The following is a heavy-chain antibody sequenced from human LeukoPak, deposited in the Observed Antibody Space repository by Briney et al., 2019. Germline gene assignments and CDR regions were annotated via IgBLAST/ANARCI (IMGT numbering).Heavy chain of an antibody. Sequence: GGSLRLSCAASGFTFSSYGMHWVRQAPGKGLGWVAVISYDGSNKYYAESVKGRFTISRDNSKNMLYLQMNSLRVEDTAVYYCAKDRSIAAGGTVSEIDNWGQGALVTVSS. V-gene: IGHV3-30*18. J-gene: IGHJ4*02. D-gene: IGHD6-13*01. CDR3: AKDRSIAAGGTVSEIDN. CDR1: GFTFSSYG. CDR2: ISYDGSNK.